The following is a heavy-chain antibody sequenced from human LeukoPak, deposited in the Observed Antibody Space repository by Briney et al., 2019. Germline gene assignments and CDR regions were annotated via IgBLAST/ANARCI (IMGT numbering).Heavy chain of an antibody. CDR3: ARFLGSGWYGVDY. CDR1: GGSFSGYY. CDR2: INHSGST. V-gene: IGHV4-34*01. J-gene: IGHJ4*02. D-gene: IGHD6-19*01. Sequence: PSETLSLTCAVYGGSFSGYYCSWIRRPPGEGLEWIGEINHSGSTNYNPSLKSRVTISVDTSKNQFSLKLSSVTAADTAVYYCARFLGSGWYGVDYWGQGTLVTVSS.